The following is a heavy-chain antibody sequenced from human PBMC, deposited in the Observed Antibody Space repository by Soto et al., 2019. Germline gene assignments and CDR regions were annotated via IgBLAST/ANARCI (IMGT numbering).Heavy chain of an antibody. V-gene: IGHV5-51*01. Sequence: GESLKISCKGSGYSFTKYWIGWVRQMPGKGLEWMAIIYPDESDTRYSPSFQGRFTISRDNSRNRLYLQMNSLRAEDTALYYCVILALGKFDFWGPGSLVTVSS. CDR2: IYPDESDT. D-gene: IGHD1-26*01. CDR3: VILALGKFDF. CDR1: GYSFTKYW. J-gene: IGHJ4*02.